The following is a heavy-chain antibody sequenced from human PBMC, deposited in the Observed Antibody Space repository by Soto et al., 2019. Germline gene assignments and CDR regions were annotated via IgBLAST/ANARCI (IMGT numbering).Heavy chain of an antibody. Sequence: SETLSLTCTVSGGSIGSSSYYWCWIRHPPGKGLEWIGSIYYSGSTYYNPSLKSRVTISVDTSKNQFSLKLSSVTAADTAVYYCARGGLAACLLPLPLVLYNLFDPSGQGTLVTVSS. CDR2: IYYSGST. D-gene: IGHD3-22*01. V-gene: IGHV4-39*01. CDR3: ARGGLAACLLPLPLVLYNLFDP. J-gene: IGHJ5*02. CDR1: GGSIGSSSYY.